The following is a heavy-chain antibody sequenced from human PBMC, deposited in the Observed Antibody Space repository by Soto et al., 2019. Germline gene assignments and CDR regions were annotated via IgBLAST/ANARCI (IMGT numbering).Heavy chain of an antibody. V-gene: IGHV1-46*03. CDR1: GGTFSSYA. Sequence: ASVKVSCKASGGTFSSYAISWVRQAPGQGLEWMGIIIPSGGSTSYAQKFQGRVTVTRDTSTSTVYMELSSLRSEDTAVYYCARRIDPWGQGTLVTVSS. CDR2: IIPSGGST. J-gene: IGHJ5*02. CDR3: ARRIDP.